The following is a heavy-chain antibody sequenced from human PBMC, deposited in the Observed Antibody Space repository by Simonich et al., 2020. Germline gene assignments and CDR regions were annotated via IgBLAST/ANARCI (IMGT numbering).Heavy chain of an antibody. V-gene: IGHV3-21*01. Sequence: EVQLVESGGGLVKPGGSLRLSCAASGFTFSSYSMNWVRQAPGTGMGWVTSHNSRSITIYYADSVKGRFTISRDNAKNSLYLQMNSLRAEDTAVYYCASDCAYDTVVTGAYWGQGTLVTVSS. CDR1: GFTFSSYS. D-gene: IGHD3-9*01. J-gene: IGHJ4*02. CDR3: ASDCAYDTVVTGAY. CDR2: HNSRSITI.